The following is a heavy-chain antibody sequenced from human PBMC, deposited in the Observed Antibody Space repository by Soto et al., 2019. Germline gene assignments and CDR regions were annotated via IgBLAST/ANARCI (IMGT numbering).Heavy chain of an antibody. V-gene: IGHV4-38-2*01. J-gene: IGHJ5*01. CDR1: GYSISSGYY. CDR3: ASIYAFNCDYYSRFPFDS. D-gene: IGHD3-16*01. Sequence: PSGTLSLTCAVSGYSISSGYYWGWIRQPPGKGLEWIGSIYHSGSTYYNPSLKSRVTISVDTSKNQFSLKLSSVTAADTAVYYCASIYAFNCDYYSRFPFDSCGQGSMVIASS. CDR2: IYHSGST.